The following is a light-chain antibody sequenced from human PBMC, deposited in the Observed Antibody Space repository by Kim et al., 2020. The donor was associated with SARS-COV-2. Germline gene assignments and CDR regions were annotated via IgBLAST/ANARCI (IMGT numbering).Light chain of an antibody. Sequence: SYELTQPPSVSVAPGKTARITCGGNNIGSKTVHWYQQKPGQAPMLVISYDRDRPSGIPERFSGSNSGNTATLTVSRVEAGDEADYYCQVWDSSSEHVVFGGGTQLTVL. CDR2: YDR. V-gene: IGLV3-21*04. J-gene: IGLJ2*01. CDR3: QVWDSSSEHVV. CDR1: NIGSKT.